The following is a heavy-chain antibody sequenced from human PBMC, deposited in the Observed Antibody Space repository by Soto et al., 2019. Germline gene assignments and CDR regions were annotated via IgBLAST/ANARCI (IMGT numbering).Heavy chain of an antibody. V-gene: IGHV1-46*01. Sequence: ASVKVSCKASGYTFTSYYMHWVRQAPGQGLEWMGIINPSGGSTSYAQKFQGRVTMTRDTSTSTVYMELSSLRSEDTAVYYCAREIEPSFYDFWSGYQLYYYYGMDVWGQGTTVTVS. CDR3: AREIEPSFYDFWSGYQLYYYYGMDV. D-gene: IGHD3-3*01. CDR1: GYTFTSYY. CDR2: INPSGGST. J-gene: IGHJ6*02.